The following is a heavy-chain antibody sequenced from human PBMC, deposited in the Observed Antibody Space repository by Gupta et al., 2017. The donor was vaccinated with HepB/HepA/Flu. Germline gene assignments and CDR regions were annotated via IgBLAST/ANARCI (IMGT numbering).Heavy chain of an antibody. Sequence: EVQLVESGGGLVQPGGSLRLSCAASGFTFRSYSMKWVRQAPGKGLEWVSYISSSSSTIYYADSVKGRFTISRDNAKNSLYLQMNSLRDEDTAVYYCARTGDFDYYYYYMDVWGKGTTVTVSS. CDR2: ISSSSSTI. CDR1: GFTFRSYS. J-gene: IGHJ6*03. D-gene: IGHD7-27*01. V-gene: IGHV3-48*02. CDR3: ARTGDFDYYYYYMDV.